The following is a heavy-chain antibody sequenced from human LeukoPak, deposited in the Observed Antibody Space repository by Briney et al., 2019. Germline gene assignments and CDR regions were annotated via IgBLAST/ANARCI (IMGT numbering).Heavy chain of an antibody. CDR2: ISHSGST. D-gene: IGHD6-6*01. CDR1: GYSISTDYY. CDR3: ARGDSSSSHLDWFDP. V-gene: IGHV4-38-2*02. J-gene: IGHJ5*02. Sequence: SETLSLTCIVSGYSISTDYYWGWIRQPPGKGLEWIGSISHSGSTYYNPSLRSRVTISVDTSKNQFSLKLSSVTAADTAVYYCARGDSSSSHLDWFDPWGQGTLVTVSS.